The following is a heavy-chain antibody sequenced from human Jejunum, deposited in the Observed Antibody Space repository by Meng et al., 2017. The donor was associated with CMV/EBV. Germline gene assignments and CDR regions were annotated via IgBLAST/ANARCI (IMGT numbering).Heavy chain of an antibody. D-gene: IGHD4-11*01. Sequence: SGFTFRNYPMHWVRQAPGKGLEWLAVISGDGNKRFHADSVMGRFTISRDNSKNTLSLQMDGLRGEDTGVYYCAREDDYRNYVDHWGRGTQVTVSS. CDR2: ISGDGNKR. V-gene: IGHV3-30-3*01. CDR1: GFTFRNYP. J-gene: IGHJ4*02. CDR3: AREDDYRNYVDH.